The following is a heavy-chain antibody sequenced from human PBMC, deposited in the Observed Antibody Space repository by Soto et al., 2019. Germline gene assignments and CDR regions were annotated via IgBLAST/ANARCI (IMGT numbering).Heavy chain of an antibody. Sequence: GGSLRLSCAASGFTFSSYAMHWVRQAPGKGLEWVAVISYDGSNKYYADSVKGRFTISRDNSKNTLYLQMNSLRAEDTAVYYCARSGYSYGCYFDYWGQGTLVTVSS. CDR3: ARSGYSYGCYFDY. D-gene: IGHD5-18*01. CDR2: ISYDGSNK. J-gene: IGHJ4*02. CDR1: GFTFSSYA. V-gene: IGHV3-30-3*01.